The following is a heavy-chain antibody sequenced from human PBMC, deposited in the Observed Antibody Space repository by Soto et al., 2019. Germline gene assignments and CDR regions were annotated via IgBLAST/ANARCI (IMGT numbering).Heavy chain of an antibody. D-gene: IGHD6-19*01. Sequence: PSETLSLTCAVYGGSFSGYYWSWIRQPPGKGLEWIGEINHSGSTNYNPSLKSRVTISVDTSKNQFSLKLSSVTAADTAVYYCARAGQGYSSGWYGRPADGANDYWGQGTLVTVSS. CDR2: INHSGST. CDR3: ARAGQGYSSGWYGRPADGANDY. J-gene: IGHJ4*02. CDR1: GGSFSGYY. V-gene: IGHV4-34*01.